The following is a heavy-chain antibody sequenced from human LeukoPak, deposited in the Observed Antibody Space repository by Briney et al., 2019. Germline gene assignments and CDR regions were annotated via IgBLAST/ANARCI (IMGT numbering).Heavy chain of an antibody. CDR1: GGTFSNYA. J-gene: IGHJ4*02. CDR2: IIPIFGTA. D-gene: IGHD3-3*01. CDR3: ARGVWSGLPYYFDY. V-gene: IGHV1-69*13. Sequence: SVKVSCKASGGTFSNYAISWVRQAPGQGLEWMGGIIPIFGTANYAQKFQGRVTITADESTSTAYMELSSLRSEDTAVYYCARGVWSGLPYYFDYWGQGTLVTVSS.